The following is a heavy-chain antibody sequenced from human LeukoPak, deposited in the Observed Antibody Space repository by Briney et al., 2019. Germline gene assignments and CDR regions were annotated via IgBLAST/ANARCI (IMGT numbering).Heavy chain of an antibody. CDR3: ARVARGDYYYYYMDV. Sequence: GGSLRLSCGASGFTFSSYWMHWVRHAPGKGLVWVSRINNDGSSTSYADSVQGRYTISRDNAKNTLYVQMNRLRAEDTALYYCARVARGDYYYYYMDVWGKGTTVTVSS. V-gene: IGHV3-74*01. J-gene: IGHJ6*03. CDR2: INNDGSST. CDR1: GFTFSSYW. D-gene: IGHD3-10*01.